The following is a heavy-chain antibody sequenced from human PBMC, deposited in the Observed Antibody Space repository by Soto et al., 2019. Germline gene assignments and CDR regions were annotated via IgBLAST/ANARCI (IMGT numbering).Heavy chain of an antibody. V-gene: IGHV4-59*02. CDR3: ARSVAVPGAHIDY. D-gene: IGHD6-19*01. CDR2: VYYTGST. J-gene: IGHJ4*02. Sequence: SETLSLTCSVSGGSVSGSYWSWTRQSPGKGLEWLGYVYYTGSTNYSPSLRSRVSISVDTSKNEFSLRLSSVTAADTAVYFCARSVAVPGAHIDYWGQGTQVTVSS. CDR1: GGSVSGSY.